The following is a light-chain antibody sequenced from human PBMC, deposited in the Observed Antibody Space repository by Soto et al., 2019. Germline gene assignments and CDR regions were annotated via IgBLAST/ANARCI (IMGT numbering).Light chain of an antibody. Sequence: EIVMTQSPATLSVSPGERATLSCRASQSVSSNLAWYQQKPGQAPRLLLYGASTRATGIPARFSGSGSGTEFALTISSLQSDDVAVDYCQQYNNWPLTFGGGTKVEIK. V-gene: IGKV3-15*01. CDR1: QSVSSN. J-gene: IGKJ4*01. CDR2: GAS. CDR3: QQYNNWPLT.